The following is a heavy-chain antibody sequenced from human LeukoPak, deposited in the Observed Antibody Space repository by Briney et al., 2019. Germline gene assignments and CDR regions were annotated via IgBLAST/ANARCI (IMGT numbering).Heavy chain of an antibody. D-gene: IGHD5-18*01. CDR3: AKDLGYSYGYYFDY. CDR1: GFTSSSYA. J-gene: IGHJ4*02. CDR2: ISGSGGST. V-gene: IGHV3-23*01. Sequence: GRSLRLSCAASGFTSSSYAMSSVCQAPGKGLEWVSAISGSGGSTYYADSAKGRFTISRDNSKNTLYLQMNSLRAEDTAVYYCAKDLGYSYGYYFDYWGQGTLVTVSS.